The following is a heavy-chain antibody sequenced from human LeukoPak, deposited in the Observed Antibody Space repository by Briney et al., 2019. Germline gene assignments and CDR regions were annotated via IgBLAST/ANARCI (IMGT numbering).Heavy chain of an antibody. CDR2: IIPIFGTA. V-gene: IGHV1-69*13. CDR3: ARGGVYSSSSADY. D-gene: IGHD6-6*01. J-gene: IGHJ4*02. Sequence: SVKVSCKASGGTFSSYAISWVRQAPGQGLEWMGGIIPIFGTANYAQKFQGRVTITADESTSTAYVELSSLRSEDTAVYYCARGGVYSSSSADYWGLGTLVTVSS. CDR1: GGTFSSYA.